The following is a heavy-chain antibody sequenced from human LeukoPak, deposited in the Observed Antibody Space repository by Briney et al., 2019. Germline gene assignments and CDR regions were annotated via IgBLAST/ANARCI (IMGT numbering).Heavy chain of an antibody. CDR1: GGSISGYY. Sequence: SETLSLTCTVSGGSISGYYWSWIRQPAGKGLEWIGRIYTSGNTNYNPSPKSRVTMSVDTSKNQFSLKLRSVTAADTAVYYCARDDYDSEAFDIWGQGTMVTVSS. D-gene: IGHD3-22*01. J-gene: IGHJ3*02. CDR3: ARDDYDSEAFDI. V-gene: IGHV4-4*07. CDR2: IYTSGNT.